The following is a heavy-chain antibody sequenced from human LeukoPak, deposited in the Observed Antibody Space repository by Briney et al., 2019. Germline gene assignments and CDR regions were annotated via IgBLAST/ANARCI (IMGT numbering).Heavy chain of an antibody. CDR2: INSDGSTS. CDR3: ARDRGSLEFDY. D-gene: IGHD1-26*01. Sequence: GGSLRLSCAASGFTLSRHWMHWVRQAPGKGLVWVSRINSDGSTSSYADSVKGRFTISRDNAKNTLYLQMNSLRAEDTAVYYCARDRGSLEFDYWGQGTLVTVSS. J-gene: IGHJ4*02. CDR1: GFTLSRHW. V-gene: IGHV3-74*01.